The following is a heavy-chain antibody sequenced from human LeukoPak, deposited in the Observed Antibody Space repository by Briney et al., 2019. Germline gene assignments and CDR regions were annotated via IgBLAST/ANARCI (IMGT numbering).Heavy chain of an antibody. CDR1: GFTLGGYE. Sequence: AGGSLRLACAASGFTLGGYEMIWVRQAPGRGREWVSYISSTGSTIYYADSVKGRFTISSDNAKNSLYLQMNSLRAEDTAAYYCARPSPRDYWGQGTLVTVSS. CDR3: ARPSPRDY. V-gene: IGHV3-48*03. J-gene: IGHJ4*02. CDR2: ISSTGSTI.